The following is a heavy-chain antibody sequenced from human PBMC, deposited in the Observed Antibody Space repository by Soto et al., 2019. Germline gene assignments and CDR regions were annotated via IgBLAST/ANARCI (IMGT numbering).Heavy chain of an antibody. CDR2: IYPSDSDT. Sequence: EVQLVQSGAEVKKPGESLKISCKGSGYSFTNYWIGWVRQMPGKGLEWMGIIYPSDSDTRYNPSFQGQVTISADKSISTAYLQWSSLKASDTAMYYCATIYSRGWYYFDYWGQGTLVTVSS. J-gene: IGHJ4*02. V-gene: IGHV5-51*03. CDR1: GYSFTNYW. CDR3: ATIYSRGWYYFDY. D-gene: IGHD6-19*01.